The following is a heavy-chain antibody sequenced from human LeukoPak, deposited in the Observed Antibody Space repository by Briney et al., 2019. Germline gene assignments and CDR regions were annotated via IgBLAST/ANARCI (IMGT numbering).Heavy chain of an antibody. D-gene: IGHD2-2*01. J-gene: IGHJ4*02. CDR3: ARVSYQLLGEDYFDY. CDR1: GASVSTDY. CDR2: IYNTGST. Sequence: PSETLSLTCTVSGASVSTDYWSWIRQAPGKGLEWIGYIYNTGSTDYNPSLQSRVTISLDTSKNQLSLKLPSVTTADTAMYYCARVSYQLLGEDYFDYWGQGTLVTVSS. V-gene: IGHV4-59*02.